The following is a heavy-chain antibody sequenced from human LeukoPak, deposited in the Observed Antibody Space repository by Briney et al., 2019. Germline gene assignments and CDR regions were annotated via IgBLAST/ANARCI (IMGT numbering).Heavy chain of an antibody. CDR1: GYTFTRND. CDR3: ARGRPTTTIAAARVNWFDP. CDR2: IIHMFCTA. D-gene: IGHD6-13*01. J-gene: IGHJ5*02. V-gene: IGHV1-69*06. Sequence: GASVNVSCRASGYTFTRNDINWVRQATGQGREWMGGIIHMFCTANYAQKFQGRVPITADKSASTAYMELSSLRSEDTAVYYCARGRPTTTIAAARVNWFDPWGQGTLVTVSS.